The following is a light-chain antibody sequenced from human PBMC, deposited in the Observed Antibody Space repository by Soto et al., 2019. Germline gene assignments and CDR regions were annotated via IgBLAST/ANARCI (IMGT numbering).Light chain of an antibody. CDR2: DAT. V-gene: IGKV3D-20*01. CDR3: QQYGSTPWT. CDR1: QRVSNNF. J-gene: IGKJ1*01. Sequence: VVLTQFPGTLSLSPGETATLSCGASQRVSNNFLGWYQQKPGLPPRLLIYDATSRANGIPERFSGIGSGTLFALTISRLEPEDFAVYYCQQYGSTPWTFGRGTKVDIK.